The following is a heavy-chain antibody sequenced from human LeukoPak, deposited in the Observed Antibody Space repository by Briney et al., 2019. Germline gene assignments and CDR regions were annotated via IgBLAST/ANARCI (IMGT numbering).Heavy chain of an antibody. Sequence: GASVKVSCKASGYTFTSYGISWVRQAPGQGLEWMGIVNPSGGSTSYAQKFQGRVTMTRDTSTSTLYMELSSLRSEDTAVYYCARGDYYGSGSYWGANWGQGTLVTVSS. CDR2: VNPSGGST. J-gene: IGHJ4*02. CDR3: ARGDYYGSGSYWGAN. V-gene: IGHV1-46*01. CDR1: GYTFTSYG. D-gene: IGHD3-10*01.